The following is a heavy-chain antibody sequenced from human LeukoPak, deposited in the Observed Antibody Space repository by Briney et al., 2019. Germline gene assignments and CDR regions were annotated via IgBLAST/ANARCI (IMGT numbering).Heavy chain of an antibody. J-gene: IGHJ4*02. CDR2: IYYSGTT. CDR1: GGSISSYY. Sequence: SETLSLTCTVSGGSISSYYWSWIRQPPGKGLEWIGYIYYSGTTNYNPSLESRVTISVDTSKNQFSLNLSSVTAADTAIYYCARLGGATSPFGYWGQGTLVTVSS. V-gene: IGHV4-59*08. D-gene: IGHD1-26*01. CDR3: ARLGGATSPFGY.